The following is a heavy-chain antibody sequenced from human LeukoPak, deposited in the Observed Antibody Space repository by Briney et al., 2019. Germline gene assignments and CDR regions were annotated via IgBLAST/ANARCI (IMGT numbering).Heavy chain of an antibody. CDR3: AKDQDVYSSSHFDP. CDR1: GFTFSSYG. Sequence: GRSLRLSCAASGFTFSSYGMHWVRQAPGKGLEWVAVIWYDGSNKYYADSVKGRFTISRDNSKNTLYLQMNSLRAEDTAVYYCAKDQDVYSSSHFDPWGQGTLVTVSS. V-gene: IGHV3-33*06. D-gene: IGHD6-6*01. J-gene: IGHJ5*02. CDR2: IWYDGSNK.